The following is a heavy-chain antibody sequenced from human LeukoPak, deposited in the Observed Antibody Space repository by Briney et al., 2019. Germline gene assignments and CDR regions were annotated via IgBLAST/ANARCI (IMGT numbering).Heavy chain of an antibody. D-gene: IGHD2-21*02. V-gene: IGHV1-8*02. CDR1: GYTFTGYY. J-gene: IGHJ6*03. CDR3: ARVVTARYYYYYYMDV. Sequence: ASVKVSCKASGYTFTGYYMHWVRQAPGQGLEWMGWMNPNSGNTGYAQKFQGRVTMTRNTSISTAYMELSSLRSEDTAVYYCARVVTARYYYYYYMDVWGKGTTVTISS. CDR2: MNPNSGNT.